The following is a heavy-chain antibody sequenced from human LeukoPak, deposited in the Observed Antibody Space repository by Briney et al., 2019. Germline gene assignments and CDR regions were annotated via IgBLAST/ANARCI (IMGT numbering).Heavy chain of an antibody. CDR2: MNPNSGNT. CDR3: ARGYLSAVAEEDAFDI. D-gene: IGHD6-19*01. J-gene: IGHJ3*02. CDR1: GYTFTSYD. V-gene: IGHV1-8*01. Sequence: ASVKVSCKASGYTFTSYDINWVRQAPGQGLEWMGWMNPNSGNTGYAQKFQGRVTMTRNTSISTAYMELSSLRSEDTAVYYCARGYLSAVAEEDAFDIWGQGTMVTVSS.